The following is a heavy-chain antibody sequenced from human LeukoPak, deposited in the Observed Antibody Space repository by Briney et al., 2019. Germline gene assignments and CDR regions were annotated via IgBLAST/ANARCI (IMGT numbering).Heavy chain of an antibody. V-gene: IGHV3-30*18. CDR2: ISYDGSNK. Sequence: PGGSLRLSCAASGFAFRTSAMHWVRQAPGKGLEWVAVISYDGSNKYYADSVKGRFTISRDNSKNTLYLQMNSLRAEDTAVYYCAKDPTPYSSGWYYFDYWGQGTLVTVSS. CDR1: GFAFRTSA. CDR3: AKDPTPYSSGWYYFDY. J-gene: IGHJ4*02. D-gene: IGHD6-19*01.